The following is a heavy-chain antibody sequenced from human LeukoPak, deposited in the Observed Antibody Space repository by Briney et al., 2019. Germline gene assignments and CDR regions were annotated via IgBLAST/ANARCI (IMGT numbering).Heavy chain of an antibody. D-gene: IGHD6-19*01. CDR2: ISYDGSNK. Sequence: GGSLRLSCAASGFTFSSYGMHWVRQAPGKGLEWVAVISYDGSNKYYADSVKGRFTISRDNSGDSLYLQMNSLRDDDTSMYYCARDASALYWGRGTLVTVSS. V-gene: IGHV3-30*03. CDR1: GFTFSSYG. CDR3: ARDASALY. J-gene: IGHJ4*02.